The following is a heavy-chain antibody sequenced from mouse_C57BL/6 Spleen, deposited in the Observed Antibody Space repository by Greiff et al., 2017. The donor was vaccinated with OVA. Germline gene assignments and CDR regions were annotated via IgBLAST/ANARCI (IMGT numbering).Heavy chain of an antibody. CDR2: IWRGGST. Sequence: VQLQQSGPGLVQPSQSLSITCTVSGFSLTSYGVHWVRQSPGKGLEWLGVIWRGGSTDYNAAFMSRLSITKDNSKSQVFFKMNSLQADDTAIYYCAKQGVTTVVGGNWYFDVWGTGTTVTVSS. CDR3: AKQGVTTVVGGNWYFDV. V-gene: IGHV2-5*01. J-gene: IGHJ1*03. CDR1: GFSLTSYG. D-gene: IGHD1-1*01.